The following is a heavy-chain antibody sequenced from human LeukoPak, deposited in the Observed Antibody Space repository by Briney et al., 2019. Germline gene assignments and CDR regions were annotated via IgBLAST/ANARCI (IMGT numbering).Heavy chain of an antibody. CDR3: AKDTEYYYDSSGYRGGFDY. D-gene: IGHD3-22*01. V-gene: IGHV3-21*01. Sequence: PGGSLRLSCAASGFTFNYFGMHWVRQAPGKGLEWVSFISSSSTYIYYADSVKGRFTISRDNSKNTLYLQMNSLRAEDTAVYYCAKDTEYYYDSSGYRGGFDYWGQGTLVTVSS. CDR1: GFTFNYFG. CDR2: ISSSSTYI. J-gene: IGHJ4*02.